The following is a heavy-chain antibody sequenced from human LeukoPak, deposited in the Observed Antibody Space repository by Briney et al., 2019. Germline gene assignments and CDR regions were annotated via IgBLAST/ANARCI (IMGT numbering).Heavy chain of an antibody. J-gene: IGHJ3*01. V-gene: IGHV3-21*01. D-gene: IGHD4-17*01. CDR1: GFIFSSYA. CDR2: ISGSGSYI. CDR3: ARRLGSGDYVANAFDF. Sequence: GGSLRLSCEASGFIFSSYAMNWVRQAPGKGLQWVSSISGSGSYIHYADSMKGRFTISRDNAKKSVYLHMSRLRAEAPAVYSCARRLGSGDYVANAFDFWGRGTTVSVS.